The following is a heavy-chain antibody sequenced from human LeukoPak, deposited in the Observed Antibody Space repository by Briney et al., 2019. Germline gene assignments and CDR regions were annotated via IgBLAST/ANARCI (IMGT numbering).Heavy chain of an antibody. CDR2: INPNSGGT. V-gene: IGHV1-2*02. D-gene: IGHD1-26*01. CDR3: ARGDRIVGATLYNWFGP. Sequence: ASVTVSCKASGYTFTGYYMHWVRQAPGQGLEWMGWINPNSGGTNYAQKFQGRVTMTRDTSISTAYMELSRLRSDDTAVYYCARGDRIVGATLYNWFGPWGQGTLVTVSS. J-gene: IGHJ5*02. CDR1: GYTFTGYY.